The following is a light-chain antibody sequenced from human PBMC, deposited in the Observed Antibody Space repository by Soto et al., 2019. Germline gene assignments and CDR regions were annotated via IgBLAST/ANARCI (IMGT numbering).Light chain of an antibody. J-gene: IGKJ1*01. CDR1: QSVNTW. V-gene: IGKV1-5*01. Sequence: DIQMTQSPSTLSASVGARVTITCRASQSVNTWLAWYQQKPGKAPVLLIYDASSLESGVSSRFSGSGSGTEFTLTISSLQPDDFATYYCQQYNSYSPKTFGQGTKVDI. CDR2: DAS. CDR3: QQYNSYSPKT.